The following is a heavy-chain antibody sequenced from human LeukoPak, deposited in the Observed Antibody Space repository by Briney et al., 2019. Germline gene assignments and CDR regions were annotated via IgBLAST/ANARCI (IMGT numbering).Heavy chain of an antibody. Sequence: GSSVKVSCKASGGTFSSYAISWVRQAPGQGLEWMGGIIPIFGTANYAQKFQGRVTITTDESTSTAYMELSSLRSEDTAVYYCARSVVVPAAIPNWFDPWGQGTLVTVSP. D-gene: IGHD2-2*02. CDR2: IIPIFGTA. CDR1: GGTFSSYA. J-gene: IGHJ5*02. V-gene: IGHV1-69*05. CDR3: ARSVVVPAAIPNWFDP.